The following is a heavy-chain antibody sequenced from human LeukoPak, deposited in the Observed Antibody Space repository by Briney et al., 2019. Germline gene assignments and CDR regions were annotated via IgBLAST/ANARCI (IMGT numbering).Heavy chain of an antibody. Sequence: ASVKVSCKASGYTFTGYYMHWVRQAPGQGLEWMGRINPNSGGTNYAQKFQGRVTMTRDTSISTAYMELSRLRSDGTAVYYCASYHDYGGNPDYWGQGTLVTVSS. V-gene: IGHV1-2*06. J-gene: IGHJ4*02. CDR1: GYTFTGYY. D-gene: IGHD4-23*01. CDR2: INPNSGGT. CDR3: ASYHDYGGNPDY.